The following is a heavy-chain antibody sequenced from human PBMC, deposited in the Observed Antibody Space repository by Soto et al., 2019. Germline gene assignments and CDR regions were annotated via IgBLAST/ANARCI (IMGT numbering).Heavy chain of an antibody. CDR3: ASGYDYGSGDIYYGXXV. V-gene: IGHV3-11*01. J-gene: IGHJ6*04. CDR1: GFTFSDYY. Sequence: PGGSLRLSCAASGFTFSDYYMSWIRQAPGKGLEWVSYISSSGSTIYYADSVKGRFTISRDNAKNSLYLQMNSLRAEDTAVYYCASGYDYGSGDIYYGXXVWXXGXXVTVXS. CDR2: ISSSGSTI. D-gene: IGHD3-10*01.